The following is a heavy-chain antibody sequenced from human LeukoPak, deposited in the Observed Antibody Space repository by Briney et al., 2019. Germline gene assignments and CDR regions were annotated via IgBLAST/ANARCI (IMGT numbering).Heavy chain of an antibody. Sequence: GGSLRRSCAASGFTFSSYWMSWLRQAPGKGLEGVANIKQDGSEKYYVDSVKGRFTISRDNAKNSLYLQMNSLRAEDTAVYYCAKDRRLAAFDYGGQGTLVTVSS. CDR2: IKQDGSEK. CDR1: GFTFSSYW. CDR3: AKDRRLAAFDY. J-gene: IGHJ4*02. D-gene: IGHD6-25*01. V-gene: IGHV3-7*03.